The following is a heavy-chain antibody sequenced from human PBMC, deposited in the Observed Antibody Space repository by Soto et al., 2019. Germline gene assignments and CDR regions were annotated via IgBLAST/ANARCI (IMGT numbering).Heavy chain of an antibody. J-gene: IGHJ5*02. CDR2: ISSTSTSM. CDR1: GFTFSTYT. V-gene: IGHV3-21*01. CDR3: ARVIRRGWFER. Sequence: WGSLRLSCAASGFTFSTYTMNWVRQAPGKGLEWVSSISSTSTSMSYAESVKGRFTISRDNANNSLFLQMNSLTAEDTAVYYCARVIRRGWFERLGQGTMVTVSP.